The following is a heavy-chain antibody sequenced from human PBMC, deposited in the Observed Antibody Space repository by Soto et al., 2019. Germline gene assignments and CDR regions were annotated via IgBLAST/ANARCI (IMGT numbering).Heavy chain of an antibody. D-gene: IGHD3-22*01. J-gene: IGHJ4*02. CDR2: ISGSGGST. Sequence: EVQLLESGGGLVQPGGSLRLSCAASGFTSSSYAMSWVRQAPGKGLEWVSAISGSGGSTYYADSVKGRFTISRDNSKNTLYLQMNSLRAEDTAVYYCAKDRDSSGYYWGYFDYWGQGTLVTVSS. CDR1: GFTSSSYA. V-gene: IGHV3-23*01. CDR3: AKDRDSSGYYWGYFDY.